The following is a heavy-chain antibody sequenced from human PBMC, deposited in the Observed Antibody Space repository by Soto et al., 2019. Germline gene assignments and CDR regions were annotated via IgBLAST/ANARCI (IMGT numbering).Heavy chain of an antibody. J-gene: IGHJ4*02. D-gene: IGHD3-10*01. Sequence: HPGGSLRLSCAASGFTFSSYAMSWVRQTPGKGLEWVSDISGSGGTTYYADSVKGRFTISRDNSKNTLYLQMNSLRGEDTAVYHCAKDGGGFRGVRGRFDYWGQGTLVTVSS. CDR2: ISGSGGTT. CDR1: GFTFSSYA. V-gene: IGHV3-23*01. CDR3: AKDGGGFRGVRGRFDY.